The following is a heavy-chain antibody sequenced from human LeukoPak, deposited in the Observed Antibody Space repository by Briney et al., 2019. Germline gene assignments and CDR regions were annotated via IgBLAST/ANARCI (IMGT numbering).Heavy chain of an antibody. CDR3: ARATYYYDSSGYNDAFDI. CDR2: IYHSGST. D-gene: IGHD3-22*01. Sequence: SETLSLTCAVSGGSISSGGYSWSWIRQPPGKGLEWIGYIYHSGSTYYNPSLKSRVTISVDRSKNQFSLKLSSVTAADTAVYYCARATYYYDSSGYNDAFDIWGQGTMVTVSS. V-gene: IGHV4-30-2*01. J-gene: IGHJ3*02. CDR1: GGSISSGGYS.